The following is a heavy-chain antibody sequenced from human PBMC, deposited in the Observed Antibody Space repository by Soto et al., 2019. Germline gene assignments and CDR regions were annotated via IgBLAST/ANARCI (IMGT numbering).Heavy chain of an antibody. CDR2: ISAAGDP. CDR3: ARTDRDFYGLDV. J-gene: IGHJ6*02. CDR1: GFTFRNYD. V-gene: IGHV3-13*05. Sequence: EVQLVESGGGLVQPGGSLRLSCEASGFTFRNYDMHWVRQGTGKGLAWVSGISAAGDPDYADSVEGRFTISRENAQNSFFLQMNSPRVSDTAVYYCARTDRDFYGLDVWGQGTTVIVSS.